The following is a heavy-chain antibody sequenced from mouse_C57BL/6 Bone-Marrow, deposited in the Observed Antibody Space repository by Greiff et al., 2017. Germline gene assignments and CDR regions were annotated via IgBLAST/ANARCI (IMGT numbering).Heavy chain of an antibody. CDR2: ISDGGSYT. D-gene: IGHD1-1*01. Sequence: DVMLVESGGGLVKPGGSLKLSCAASGFTFSSYAMSWVRQTPEKRLEWVATISDGGSYTYYPDNVKGRFTISRDNAKNNLYLQMSHLKSEDTAMYYCARVTTVVARDYYAMDYWGQGTSVTVSS. J-gene: IGHJ4*01. CDR1: GFTFSSYA. V-gene: IGHV5-4*03. CDR3: ARVTTVVARDYYAMDY.